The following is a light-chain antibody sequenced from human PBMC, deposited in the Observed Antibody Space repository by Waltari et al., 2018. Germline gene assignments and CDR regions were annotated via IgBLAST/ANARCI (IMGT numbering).Light chain of an antibody. CDR1: TPNNGSNT. CDR2: NNY. J-gene: IGLJ1*01. V-gene: IGLV1-44*01. CDR3: ATWDDSLNGYL. Sequence: QSVLTQTPSASGTPGQRVTISCSGSTPNNGSNTVNWYQHLPGTAPKLLIYNNYQRPSGVPDRFSGSKSGTSASLAISGLQSEDESDYYCATWDDSLNGYLFGTGTKVNVL.